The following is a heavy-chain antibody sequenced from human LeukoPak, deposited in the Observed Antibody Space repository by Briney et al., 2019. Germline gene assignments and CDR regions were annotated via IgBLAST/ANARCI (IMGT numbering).Heavy chain of an antibody. D-gene: IGHD6-13*01. V-gene: IGHV3-30*02. CDR1: GFTFSSYG. CDR3: AKAASSTSPDYFDY. CDR2: IRYDGSNK. Sequence: GGSLGLSCAASGFTFSSYGMHWVRQAPGKGLEWVAFIRYDGSNKYYADSVKGRFTISRDNSKNTLYLQMNSLRAEDTAVYYCAKAASSTSPDYFDYWGQGTLVTVSS. J-gene: IGHJ4*02.